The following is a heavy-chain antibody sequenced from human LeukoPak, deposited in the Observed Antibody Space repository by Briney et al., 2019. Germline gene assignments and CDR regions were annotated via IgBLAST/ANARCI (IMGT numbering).Heavy chain of an antibody. CDR2: ISDNGGSI. J-gene: IGHJ4*02. V-gene: IGHV3-48*02. Sequence: QTGGSLRLSCAASGFTFSSFSMNWVRQAQGKGLEWVSYISDNGGSIYYADSVKGRFTISRDNAKNSLYLQMNSLRDEDTAVYFCAAYCSTTGCYGIDYWGQGALLADSS. CDR1: GFTFSSFS. CDR3: AAYCSTTGCYGIDY. D-gene: IGHD2-2*01.